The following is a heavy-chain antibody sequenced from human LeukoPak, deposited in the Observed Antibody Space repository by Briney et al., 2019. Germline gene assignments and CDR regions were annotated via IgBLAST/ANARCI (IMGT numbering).Heavy chain of an antibody. D-gene: IGHD6-13*01. CDR1: GGSISSGDYY. Sequence: PSETLSLTCTVSGGSISSGDYYWSWIRQPPGKGLEWIGYIYYSGSTYYNPSLKSRVTISVDTSKNQFSLKLSSVTAADTAVYYCARNRYSSSWYEAFDIWGQGTMVTVSS. CDR3: ARNRYSSSWYEAFDI. V-gene: IGHV4-30-4*08. CDR2: IYYSGST. J-gene: IGHJ3*02.